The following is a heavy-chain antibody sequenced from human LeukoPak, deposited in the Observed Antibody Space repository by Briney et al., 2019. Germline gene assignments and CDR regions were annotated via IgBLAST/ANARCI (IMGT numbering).Heavy chain of an antibody. CDR1: GGSISRYF. CDR3: ARRAGRHCSSTSCYKQGFDY. V-gene: IGHV4-59*12. CDR2: INYSGST. D-gene: IGHD2-2*02. J-gene: IGHJ4*02. Sequence: SETLSLTCTVSGGSISRYFWSWIRQPPGKGLEWIGYINYSGSTNYNPSLKSRVTISVDTSKNQFSLKLSSVTAADTAVYYCARRAGRHCSSTSCYKQGFDYWGQGTLVTVSS.